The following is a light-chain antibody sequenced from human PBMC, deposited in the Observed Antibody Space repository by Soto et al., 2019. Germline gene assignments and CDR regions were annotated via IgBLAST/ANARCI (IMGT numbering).Light chain of an antibody. CDR3: QQYNKWPPT. V-gene: IGKV3-15*01. J-gene: IGKJ5*01. Sequence: IVMTQSPATLSVSPGERATLSCRAGQTIYSNVAWYQQRPGQAPRLLIYRASTRATGVPARFSGSGSGTEFTLTISGLQSEDFAVYYCQQYNKWPPTFXQGTRMEIK. CDR2: RAS. CDR1: QTIYSN.